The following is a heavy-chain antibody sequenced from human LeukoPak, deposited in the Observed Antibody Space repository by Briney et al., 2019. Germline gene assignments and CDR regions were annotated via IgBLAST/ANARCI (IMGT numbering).Heavy chain of an antibody. V-gene: IGHV4-34*01. CDR2: INHSGST. Sequence: SETLSLTCAVYGGPFSGYYWSWIRQPPGKGLEWIGEINHSGSTNYNPSLKSRVTISVDTSKNQFSLKLSSVTAADTAVYYCASRVKYYDSSGYPYWGQGTLVTVSS. CDR1: GGPFSGYY. J-gene: IGHJ4*02. CDR3: ASRVKYYDSSGYPY. D-gene: IGHD3-22*01.